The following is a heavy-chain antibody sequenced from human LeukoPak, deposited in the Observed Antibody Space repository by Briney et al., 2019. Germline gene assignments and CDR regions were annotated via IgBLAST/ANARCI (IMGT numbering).Heavy chain of an antibody. CDR2: IWYDGSNK. V-gene: IGHV3-33*07. D-gene: IGHD1-26*01. J-gene: IGHJ4*02. CDR1: GFVFSIYT. Sequence: GGSLRLSCSASGFVFSIYTMYWVRQAPGKGLEWVAFIWYDGSNKYYTDSVKGRFTISRDNSKNTLYLQMNSLRAEDTAVYYCAGDRATSYFDYWGQGALVTISS. CDR3: AGDRATSYFDY.